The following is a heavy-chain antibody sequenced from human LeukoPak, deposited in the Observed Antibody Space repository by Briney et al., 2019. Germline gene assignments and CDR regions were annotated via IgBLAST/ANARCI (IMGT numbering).Heavy chain of an antibody. J-gene: IGHJ5*02. CDR2: IHHSGST. CDR1: GYSISSGYY. D-gene: IGHD3-10*01. V-gene: IGHV4-38-2*02. Sequence: SETLSLPCTVSGYSISSGYYWGWIRQPPGKGLEWIGSIHHSGSTYYNPSLKSRVTMSVDTSKNQFSLKLISVTAADTALYYCARDRYYGSGAQQLDPWGQGTLVTVSS. CDR3: ARDRYYGSGAQQLDP.